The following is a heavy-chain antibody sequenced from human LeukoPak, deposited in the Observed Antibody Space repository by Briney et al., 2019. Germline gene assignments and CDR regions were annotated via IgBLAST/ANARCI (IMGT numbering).Heavy chain of an antibody. D-gene: IGHD2-15*01. CDR2: VYSGGST. CDR1: GFTVSRNY. CDR3: GRSRGYCSGGSCYPFDY. J-gene: IGHJ4*02. V-gene: IGHV3-66*01. Sequence: GGSLRLSCAASGFTVSRNYMSWVRQAPGKGLEWVSVVYSGGSTYYADSVKGRFTISRDNSKNTLYLQMNSLRAEDTAVYYCGRSRGYCSGGSCYPFDYWGQGTLVTVSS.